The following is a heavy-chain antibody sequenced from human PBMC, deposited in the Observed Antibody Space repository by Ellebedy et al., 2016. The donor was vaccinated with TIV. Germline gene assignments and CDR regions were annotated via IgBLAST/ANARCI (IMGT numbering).Heavy chain of an antibody. D-gene: IGHD1-1*01. CDR1: GFTVSSNY. Sequence: GESLKISCAASGFTVSSNYMSWVRQAPGKGLEWVSVIYSGGSTYYADSVKGRFTISRDNSKNTLYLQMNSLRAEDTAVYYCASNWRFRSYYYYGMDVWGQGTTVTVSS. CDR3: ASNWRFRSYYYYGMDV. J-gene: IGHJ6*02. V-gene: IGHV3-53*01. CDR2: IYSGGST.